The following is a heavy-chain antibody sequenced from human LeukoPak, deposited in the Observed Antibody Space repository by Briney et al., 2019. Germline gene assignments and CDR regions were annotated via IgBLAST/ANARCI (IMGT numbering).Heavy chain of an antibody. V-gene: IGHV3-7*01. CDR1: GFTFSRYW. CDR2: IKEDGSEK. Sequence: GGSLRLSCAGSGFTFSRYWMSWVRQAPGKGLEWVANIKEDGSEKYYVDSVKGRFTISRDNAKNSLYLQMNSLRAEDTAVYYCARDLSLGDPKDYWGQGTLVTVSS. D-gene: IGHD3-16*01. J-gene: IGHJ4*02. CDR3: ARDLSLGDPKDY.